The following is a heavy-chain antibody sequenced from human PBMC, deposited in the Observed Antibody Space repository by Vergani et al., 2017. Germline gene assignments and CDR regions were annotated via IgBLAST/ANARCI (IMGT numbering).Heavy chain of an antibody. V-gene: IGHV4-38-2*02. CDR2: IYHSGST. D-gene: IGHD5-12*01. Sequence: QVQLQESGPGLVKPSETLSLTCAVSGYSISSGYYWGWIRQPPGKGLEWIGSIYHSGSTYYNPSLQSRLTISVDTSNNQFSLKLSSVTAADTAVYYCARDLGGYGRVDYWGQGILVTVSS. J-gene: IGHJ4*02. CDR3: ARDLGGYGRVDY. CDR1: GYSISSGYY.